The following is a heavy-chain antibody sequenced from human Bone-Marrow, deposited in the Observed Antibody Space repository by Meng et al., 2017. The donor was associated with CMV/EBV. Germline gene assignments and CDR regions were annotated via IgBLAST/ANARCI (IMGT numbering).Heavy chain of an antibody. D-gene: IGHD2-2*01. J-gene: IGHJ6*02. CDR3: ARGGVRGFVVVPDYGMDV. Sequence: ASVKVSCKASGYTFTGYYMHWVRQAPGQGLEWMGWINPNSGGTNYAQKFQGRVTMTRDTSISTAYMERSRLRSDDTAVYYCARGGVRGFVVVPDYGMDVWGQGTTVTVSS. CDR2: INPNSGGT. V-gene: IGHV1-2*02. CDR1: GYTFTGYY.